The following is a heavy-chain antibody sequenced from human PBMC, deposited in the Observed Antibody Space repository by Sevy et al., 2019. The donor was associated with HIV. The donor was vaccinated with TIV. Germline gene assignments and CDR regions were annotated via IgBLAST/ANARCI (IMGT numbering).Heavy chain of an antibody. V-gene: IGHV3-7*01. CDR3: AREDGNYYFHY. D-gene: IGHD1-7*01. Sequence: GGSLRLSCAASGFTFSKYWMGWVRQAPGKGLEWVANIKQDAGQKYYVDSVKGRFTISRDNAKNSLYLQMNSVSAEDTAVYFCAREDGNYYFHYWGQGTLVTVSS. CDR2: IKQDAGQK. CDR1: GFTFSKYW. J-gene: IGHJ4*02.